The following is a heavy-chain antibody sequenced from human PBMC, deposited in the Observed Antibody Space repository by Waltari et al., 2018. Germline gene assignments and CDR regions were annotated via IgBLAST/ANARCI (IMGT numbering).Heavy chain of an antibody. Sequence: QVQLVESGGGVVQPGRSLRLSCAASGFTFSSYGMHCVRQAPGKGLEWVAVIWYDGSNKYYADSVKGRFTISRDNSKNTLYLQMNSLRAEDTAMYYCAKGPLDSSGYYLYYFDYWGQGTLVTVSS. V-gene: IGHV3-30*18. J-gene: IGHJ4*02. CDR3: AKGPLDSSGYYLYYFDY. D-gene: IGHD3-22*01. CDR1: GFTFSSYG. CDR2: IWYDGSNK.